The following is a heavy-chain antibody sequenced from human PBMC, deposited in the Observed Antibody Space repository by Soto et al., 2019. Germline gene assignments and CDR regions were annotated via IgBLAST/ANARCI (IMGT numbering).Heavy chain of an antibody. D-gene: IGHD2-8*01. Sequence: QLQLQESGSGLVKPSQTLSLTCAVSGGPISSGGYSWSWIRQPPGKGLEWIGYIYHSGSTYYNPSLKSRVTISVDRSKNQFSLKLSSVTAADTAVYYCARDREYCTNGVCYTGWFDPWGQGTLVTVSS. V-gene: IGHV4-30-2*01. CDR1: GGPISSGGYS. CDR2: IYHSGST. CDR3: ARDREYCTNGVCYTGWFDP. J-gene: IGHJ5*02.